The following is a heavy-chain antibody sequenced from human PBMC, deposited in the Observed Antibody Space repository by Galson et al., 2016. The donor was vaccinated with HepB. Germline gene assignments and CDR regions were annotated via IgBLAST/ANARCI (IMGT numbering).Heavy chain of an antibody. Sequence: SLRLSCAASGFTVSSNYMSWVRQAPGKGLEWVSVIYSGGSTYYADSVKGRFTISRDNSKNTLYLQMNSLRAEDTAVYHCARVSTYNDFWSGYPDCFDYWGQATLVTVSS. D-gene: IGHD3-3*01. V-gene: IGHV3-53*01. CDR1: GFTVSSNY. CDR3: ARVSTYNDFWSGYPDCFDY. J-gene: IGHJ4*02. CDR2: IYSGGST.